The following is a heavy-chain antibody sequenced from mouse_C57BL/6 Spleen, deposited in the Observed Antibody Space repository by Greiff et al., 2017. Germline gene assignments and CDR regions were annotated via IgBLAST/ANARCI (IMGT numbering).Heavy chain of an antibody. CDR3: ARRVLRYRYAMDY. V-gene: IGHV1-54*01. D-gene: IGHD1-1*01. Sequence: QVQLQQSGAELVRPGTSVKVSCKASGYAFTNYLIEWVKQRPGQGLEWIGVINPGSGGTNYNEKFKGKATLTADKSSSTAYMQLSSLTSEGSAVYFCARRVLRYRYAMDYWGQGTSVTVSS. J-gene: IGHJ4*01. CDR1: GYAFTNYL. CDR2: INPGSGGT.